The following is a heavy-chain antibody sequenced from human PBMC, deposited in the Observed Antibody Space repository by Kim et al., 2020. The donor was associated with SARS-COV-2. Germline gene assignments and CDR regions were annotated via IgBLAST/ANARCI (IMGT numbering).Heavy chain of an antibody. CDR2: ISAYNGNT. D-gene: IGHD3-22*01. V-gene: IGHV1-18*01. Sequence: ASVKVSCKASGYTFTSYGISWVRQAPGQGLEWMGWISAYNGNTNYAQKLQGRVTMTTDTSTSTAYMELRSLRSYDTAVYYCARDSKVPDSYYDSSGYFAFDIWGQGTMVTVSS. CDR3: ARDSKVPDSYYDSSGYFAFDI. CDR1: GYTFTSYG. J-gene: IGHJ3*02.